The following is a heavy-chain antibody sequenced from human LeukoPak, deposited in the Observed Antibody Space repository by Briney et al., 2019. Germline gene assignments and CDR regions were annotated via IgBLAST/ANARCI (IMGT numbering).Heavy chain of an antibody. CDR1: GGSISSSDYY. Sequence: SETLSLTCTVSGGSISSSDYYWGWIRQPPGKGLEWIGNIYYSGSTYHNPSLKSRVTMSIDTSKNQFSLKLRSVTAADTAVYYCARVQKTGFFDYWGQGTLVTVSS. J-gene: IGHJ4*02. CDR2: IYYSGST. CDR3: ARVQKTGFFDY. V-gene: IGHV4-39*07.